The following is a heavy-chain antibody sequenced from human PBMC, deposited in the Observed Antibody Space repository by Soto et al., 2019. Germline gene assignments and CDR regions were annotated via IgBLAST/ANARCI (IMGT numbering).Heavy chain of an antibody. CDR2: IRSRANNFAT. Sequence: PGGSLRLSCAASGFIFSGSAIHWVLQASGKGLEWVGRIRSRANNFATSSAASVKGRFTFSRDDSKNTAYLQMNTLKPEDTAVYYCARGQGAAIGDYYYHGMDVWGQGTTVTVSS. CDR3: ARGQGAAIGDYYYHGMDV. D-gene: IGHD2-2*02. J-gene: IGHJ6*02. V-gene: IGHV3-73*01. CDR1: GFIFSGSA.